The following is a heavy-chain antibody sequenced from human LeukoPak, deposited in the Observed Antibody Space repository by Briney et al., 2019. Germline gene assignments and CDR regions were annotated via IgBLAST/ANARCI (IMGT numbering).Heavy chain of an antibody. CDR2: IRPDASDM. CDR1: GFTFNSYY. V-gene: IGHV3-7*01. Sequence: GGSLRLSCAASGFTFNSYYMAWVRQAPGKGLEWVANIRPDASDMFYADSVKGRFTISRDNAETSLYLQMNSPRVEDTAIYYCARWGYNSGWYLDYWGQGTLVTVYS. J-gene: IGHJ4*02. CDR3: ARWGYNSGWYLDY. D-gene: IGHD6-19*01.